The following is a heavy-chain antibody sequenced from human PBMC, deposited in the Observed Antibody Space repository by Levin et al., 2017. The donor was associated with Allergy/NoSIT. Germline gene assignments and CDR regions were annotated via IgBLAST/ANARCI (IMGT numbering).Heavy chain of an antibody. CDR1: GFTFSSYS. J-gene: IGHJ6*02. CDR3: ARPTGSSSWYEDYYYYGMDV. CDR2: ISSSSSYI. D-gene: IGHD6-13*01. Sequence: TGGSLRLSCAASGFTFSSYSMNWVRQAPGKGLEWVSSISSSSSYIYYADSVKGRFTISRDNAKNSLYLQMNSLRAEDTAVYYCARPTGSSSWYEDYYYYGMDVWGQGTTVTVSS. V-gene: IGHV3-21*01.